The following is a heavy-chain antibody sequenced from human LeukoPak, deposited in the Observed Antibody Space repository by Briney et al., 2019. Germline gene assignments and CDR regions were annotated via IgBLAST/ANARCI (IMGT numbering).Heavy chain of an antibody. CDR1: GFXFSTYW. CDR3: SRGREGRD. Sequence: GGSLRLSCAASGFXFSTYWIHWVRQAPGKGLVWVSHINSDGSSTNYADSVKGRFTISRDNAKNTVYLQMNSLIAEDTAVYYCSRGREGRDWGQGTMVTVSP. CDR2: INSDGSST. J-gene: IGHJ3*01. V-gene: IGHV3-74*01.